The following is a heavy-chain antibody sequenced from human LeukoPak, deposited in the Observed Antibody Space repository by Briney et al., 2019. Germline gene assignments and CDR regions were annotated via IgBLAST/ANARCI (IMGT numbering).Heavy chain of an antibody. J-gene: IGHJ5*02. CDR2: INHSGST. CDR3: ARGLGGYDLPP. Sequence: SETLSLTCTVSGGSISSSSYYWSWIRQPPGKGLEWIGEINHSGSTNYNPSLKSRVTISVDTSKNQFSLKLSSVTAADTAVYYCARGLGGYDLPPWGQGTLVTVSS. V-gene: IGHV4-39*07. CDR1: GGSISSSSYY. D-gene: IGHD1-14*01.